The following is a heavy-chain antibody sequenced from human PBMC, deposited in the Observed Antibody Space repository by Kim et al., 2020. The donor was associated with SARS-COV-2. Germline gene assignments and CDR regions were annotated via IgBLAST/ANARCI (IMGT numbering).Heavy chain of an antibody. CDR3: ARGYGDYYYSGMDV. D-gene: IGHD4-17*01. Sequence: AVSVKSRTTINPDTSKNQFSLQLNSVTPEDTAVYYCARGYGDYYYSGMDVWGQGTTVTVSS. J-gene: IGHJ6*02. V-gene: IGHV6-1*01.